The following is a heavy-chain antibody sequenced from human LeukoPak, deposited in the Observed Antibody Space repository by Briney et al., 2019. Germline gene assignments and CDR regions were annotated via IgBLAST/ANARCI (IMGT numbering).Heavy chain of an antibody. CDR1: GGSISSYY. J-gene: IGHJ4*02. CDR3: ARDVGYYFDY. CDR2: IYYSGST. Sequence: SETLSLTCTVSGGSISSYYWSWIRLPPGKGLEWIGYIYYSGSTNYNPSLKSRVTISVDTSKNQFSLKLSSVTAADTAVYYCARDVGYYFDYWGQGTLVTVSS. V-gene: IGHV4-59*01.